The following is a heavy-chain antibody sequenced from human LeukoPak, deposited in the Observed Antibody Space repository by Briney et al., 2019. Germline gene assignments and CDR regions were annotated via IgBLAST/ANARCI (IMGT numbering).Heavy chain of an antibody. V-gene: IGHV1-3*04. Sequence: GASVKVSCKASGYTLTSYAIHWGRQAPGQRPEWMGWINTGNGNTKYSQKFQGRVTITRDTSANTAYMELSSLRFEDTAVYYCARGGSRMTTFYIIDYWGQGTLVTVSS. CDR2: INTGNGNT. D-gene: IGHD4-11*01. CDR1: GYTLTSYA. J-gene: IGHJ4*02. CDR3: ARGGSRMTTFYIIDY.